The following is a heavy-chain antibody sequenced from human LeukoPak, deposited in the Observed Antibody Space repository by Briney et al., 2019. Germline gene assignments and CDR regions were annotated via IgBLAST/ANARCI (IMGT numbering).Heavy chain of an antibody. CDR3: ASGPIWSGELLED. CDR1: GFTFSSYS. Sequence: PGGSLRLSCAASGFTFSSYSVNWVRQAPGKGLEWVANIKQDGSEKDYVDSVKGRFTISRDNAKNSLYLQMNSLRAEDTAVYYCASGPIWSGELLEDWGQGTLVTVSS. CDR2: IKQDGSEK. D-gene: IGHD3-10*01. V-gene: IGHV3-7*01. J-gene: IGHJ4*02.